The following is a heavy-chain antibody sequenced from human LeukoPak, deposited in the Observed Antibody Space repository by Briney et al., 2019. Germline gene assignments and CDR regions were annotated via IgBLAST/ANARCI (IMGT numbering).Heavy chain of an antibody. CDR3: ARRSEFGVLYYMDI. V-gene: IGHV3-48*01. CDR1: GFTFSSYS. Sequence: PGGSLRLSCVASGFTFSSYSMNWVRQAPGKGLELVSYISGSSGTIYYADSVKGRFTISRDNAKNSLYLQMNSLRAEDTAVYYCARRSEFGVLYYMDIWGKGTTVTVSS. J-gene: IGHJ6*03. D-gene: IGHD3-16*01. CDR2: ISGSSGTI.